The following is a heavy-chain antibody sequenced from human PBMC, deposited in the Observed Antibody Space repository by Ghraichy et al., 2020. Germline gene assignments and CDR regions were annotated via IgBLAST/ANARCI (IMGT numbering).Heavy chain of an antibody. CDR1: GFTFSSYW. V-gene: IGHV3-7*01. Sequence: GALRLSCEASGFTFSSYWMTWVRQAPGKGLEWVANIKQNGNEKHYADSVKGRFTISRDNAKNSLYLQMNSLGAEDTAVFYCARGTSDRNVGYFDSWGQGTLVTVSS. CDR2: IKQNGNEK. D-gene: IGHD1-14*01. J-gene: IGHJ4*02. CDR3: ARGTSDRNVGYFDS.